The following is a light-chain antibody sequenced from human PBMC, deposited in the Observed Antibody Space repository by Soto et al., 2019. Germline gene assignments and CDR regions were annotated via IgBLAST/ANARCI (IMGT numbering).Light chain of an antibody. V-gene: IGKV1-5*01. CDR1: QSVSSW. CDR3: QQYNSYPDT. J-gene: IGKJ2*01. Sequence: DIQMTQSPSTLSASVGDRVTITCRASQSVSSWLAWYLQKPGKAPKLLIYGASSLEGGVPSRFSGRGSGTEFTLTISGLQPDDFGTYYCQQYNSYPDTFGQGTKVDIK. CDR2: GAS.